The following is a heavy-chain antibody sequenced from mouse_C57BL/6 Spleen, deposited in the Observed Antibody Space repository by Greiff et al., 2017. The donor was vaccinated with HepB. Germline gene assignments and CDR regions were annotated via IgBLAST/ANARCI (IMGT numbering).Heavy chain of an antibody. Sequence: VQLQQSGPELVKPGASVKIPCKASGYTFTDYNMDWVKQSHGKSLEWIGDINPNNGGTIYNQKFKGKATLTVDKSSSTAYMELRSLTSEDTAVYYCARGRIYYDYDDWFAYWGQGTLVTVSA. J-gene: IGHJ3*01. CDR2: INPNNGGT. CDR3: ARGRIYYDYDDWFAY. D-gene: IGHD2-4*01. V-gene: IGHV1-18*01. CDR1: GYTFTDYN.